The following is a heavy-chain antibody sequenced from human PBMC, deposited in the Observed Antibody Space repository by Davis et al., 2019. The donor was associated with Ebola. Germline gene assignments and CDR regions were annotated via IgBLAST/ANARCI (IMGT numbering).Heavy chain of an antibody. CDR2: IYYSGST. V-gene: IGHV4-59*01. D-gene: IGHD3-22*01. Sequence: MPSETLSLTCAVYGGSFSSYYWSWIRQPPGKGLEWIGYIYYSGSTNYNPSLKSRVTISVDTSKNQFSLKLSSVTAADTAVYYCAREDGYHYYGMDVWGQGTTVTVSS. CDR1: GGSFSSYY. CDR3: AREDGYHYYGMDV. J-gene: IGHJ6*02.